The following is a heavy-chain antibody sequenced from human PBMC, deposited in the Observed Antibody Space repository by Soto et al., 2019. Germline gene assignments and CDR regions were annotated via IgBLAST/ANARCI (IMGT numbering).Heavy chain of an antibody. V-gene: IGHV4-59*08. J-gene: IGHJ3*02. D-gene: IGHD3-9*01. CDR3: ARHGYFDWLAGLDAFDI. CDR1: GGSISSCY. CDR2: IYYSGST. Sequence: PSETLSLTCTFSGGSISSCYWSWIRQPPGKGLEWIGYIYYSGSTNYNPSLKSRVTISVDTSKNQFSLKLSSVTAADTAVYYCARHGYFDWLAGLDAFDIWGQGTMVTVSS.